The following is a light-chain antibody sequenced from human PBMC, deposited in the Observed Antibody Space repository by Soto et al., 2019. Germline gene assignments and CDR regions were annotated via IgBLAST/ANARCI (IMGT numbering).Light chain of an antibody. CDR1: SSDVGAYNY. CDR2: EVN. J-gene: IGLJ1*01. Sequence: QSVLAQPASVSGSPGQSITISCTGTSSDVGAYNYVSWYQQHPGKAPKVMIYEVNNGPSGGSDRFSGSKSGNTASLTISGLQAEDEADYYCSSYTSSRIYVFGTGTKV. V-gene: IGLV2-14*01. CDR3: SSYTSSRIYV.